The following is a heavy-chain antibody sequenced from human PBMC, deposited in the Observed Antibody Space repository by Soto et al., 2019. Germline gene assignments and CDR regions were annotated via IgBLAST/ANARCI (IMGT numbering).Heavy chain of an antibody. V-gene: IGHV3-21*01. CDR3: ARESEDLTSNFDY. Sequence: PGGSLRLSCAASGFTFTRYSMNWVRQAPGKGLEWVSSISSTTNYIYYADSMKGRFTVSRDNAKNSVYLEMNSLSAEDTAVYYCARESEDLTSNFDYWGQGTMVTVSS. CDR2: ISSTTNYI. J-gene: IGHJ4*02. CDR1: GFTFTRYS.